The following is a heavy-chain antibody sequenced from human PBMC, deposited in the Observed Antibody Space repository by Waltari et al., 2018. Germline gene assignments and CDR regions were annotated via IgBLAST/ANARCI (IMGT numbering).Heavy chain of an antibody. V-gene: IGHV1-69*02. CDR3: ETSSKNWAALDY. CDR1: GGSFSSLT. J-gene: IGHJ4*02. Sequence: QVHLVQSGAEVKTPGSSVKVSWNPTGGSFSSLTFSWLRQAPGQRPDGMGRLIPLSHITNSASTFQARITLIADQATNAAFMELGSLRPEDSAIYCCETSSKNWAALDYWGQGTLVTVSS. D-gene: IGHD2-2*01. CDR2: LIPLSHIT.